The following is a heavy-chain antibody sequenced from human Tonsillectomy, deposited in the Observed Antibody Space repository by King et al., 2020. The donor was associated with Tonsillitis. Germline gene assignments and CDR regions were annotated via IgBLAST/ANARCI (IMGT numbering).Heavy chain of an antibody. CDR3: ARGPYYYDSSGYYFDY. CDR1: GFTFSSYD. CDR2: IGTAGDT. V-gene: IGHV3-13*01. D-gene: IGHD3-22*01. Sequence: VQLVESGGGLVQPGGSLRLSCAASGFTFSSYDMHWVRQATGKGLEWVSAIGTAGDTYYPGSVKGRFTISRENAKNFLSLQMKSLRAGDTVVYYYARGPYYYDSSGYYFDYWGQGTLVTVSS. J-gene: IGHJ4*02.